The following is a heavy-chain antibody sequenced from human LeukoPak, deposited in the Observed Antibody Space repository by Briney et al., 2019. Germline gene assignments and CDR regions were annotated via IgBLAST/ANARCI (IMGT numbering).Heavy chain of an antibody. CDR2: ISSSASTT. Sequence: GGSLRLSCTASGFTFSDYYMSWIRQAPGKGLEWISYISSSASTTDYADSVKGRFTVSRDNAKNSLSLQMNNLRVEDTAVYYCARQVWSGWSREFDYWGQGTLVTVS. D-gene: IGHD6-19*01. J-gene: IGHJ4*02. V-gene: IGHV3-11*01. CDR3: ARQVWSGWSREFDY. CDR1: GFTFSDYY.